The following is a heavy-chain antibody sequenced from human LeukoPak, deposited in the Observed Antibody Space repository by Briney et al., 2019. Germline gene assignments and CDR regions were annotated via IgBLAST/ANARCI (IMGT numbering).Heavy chain of an antibody. CDR2: ISWNSGSI. J-gene: IGHJ4*02. D-gene: IGHD3-22*01. CDR1: GFTFDDYA. Sequence: PDRSLRLSCAASGFTFDDYAMHWVRQAPGKGLEWVSGISWNSGSIGYADSVKGRFTISRDNAKNSLYLQMNSLRAEDTALYYCAKAPAAYYDSSGPYFDYWGQGTLVTVSS. CDR3: AKAPAAYYDSSGPYFDY. V-gene: IGHV3-9*01.